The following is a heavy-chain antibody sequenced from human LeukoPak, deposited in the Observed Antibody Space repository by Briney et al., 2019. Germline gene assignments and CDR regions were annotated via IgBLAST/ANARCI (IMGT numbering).Heavy chain of an antibody. CDR1: GFPFSSYW. CDR2: IKQDGSKK. Sequence: GGSLRLSCVASGFPFSSYWMTWVRQAPGKGLEWVANIKQDGSKKSYVDSVKGRFTISRDNAKNSLYLQMNSLRAEDTAIYYCTRVGYIDEGNDYWGQGTLVTVSS. V-gene: IGHV3-7*04. D-gene: IGHD5-24*01. J-gene: IGHJ4*02. CDR3: TRVGYIDEGNDY.